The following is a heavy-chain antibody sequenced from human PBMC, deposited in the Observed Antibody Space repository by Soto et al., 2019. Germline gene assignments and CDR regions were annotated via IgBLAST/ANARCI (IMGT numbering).Heavy chain of an antibody. CDR1: GGSFSGYY. CDR2: INHSGST. Sequence: SETLSLTCAVYGGSFSGYYWSWIRQPPGKGLEWIGEINHSGSTNYNPSLKSRVTISVDTSKNQFSLKLSSVTAADTAVYYCAGMILHSSSSGPPGFDYWGPGTLVTVSS. D-gene: IGHD6-6*01. CDR3: AGMILHSSSSGPPGFDY. V-gene: IGHV4-34*01. J-gene: IGHJ4*02.